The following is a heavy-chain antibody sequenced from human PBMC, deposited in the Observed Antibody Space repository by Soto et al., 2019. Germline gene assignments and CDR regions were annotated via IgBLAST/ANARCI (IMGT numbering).Heavy chain of an antibody. D-gene: IGHD3-3*02. CDR1: GYTFTSYG. CDR3: ARRPIFGVVISHNWFDP. J-gene: IGHJ5*02. V-gene: IGHV1-18*01. CDR2: ISAYNGNT. Sequence: ASVKVSCKASGYTFTSYGISWVRQAPGQGLEWMGWISAYNGNTNYAQKLQGRVTMTTDTSTSTAYMELRSLRSDDTAVYYCARRPIFGVVISHNWFDPWGQGTLVTVS.